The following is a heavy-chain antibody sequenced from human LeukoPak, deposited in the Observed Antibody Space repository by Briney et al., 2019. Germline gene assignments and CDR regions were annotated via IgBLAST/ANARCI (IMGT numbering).Heavy chain of an antibody. CDR3: ARQGIVVAGTRGFDY. CDR1: GYRFTNYW. V-gene: IGHV5-51*01. D-gene: IGHD6-13*01. J-gene: IGHJ4*02. Sequence: GESLKISCKGSGYRFTNYWIAWVRQMPGKGLEWMGIIYPGDSDIRYSPSFQGQVTISADKSINTAYLQWSSLKASDTAMYYCARQGIVVAGTRGFDYWGQGTLVTASS. CDR2: IYPGDSDI.